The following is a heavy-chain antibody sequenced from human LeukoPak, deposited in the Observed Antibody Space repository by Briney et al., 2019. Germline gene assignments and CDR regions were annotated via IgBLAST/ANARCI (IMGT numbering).Heavy chain of an antibody. CDR3: ARDAGIVAFDI. CDR2: ISSSLNM. V-gene: IGHV3-21*01. J-gene: IGHJ3*02. D-gene: IGHD2-15*01. Sequence: GGSLRFSCVASGFTFGGYTINWVRLAPGKGLEWVSSISSSLNMYFAESVKGRFTISRDSARNSVSLQLNSLRVEDTAVYYCARDAGIVAFDIWGQGTVVTVSS. CDR1: GFTFGGYT.